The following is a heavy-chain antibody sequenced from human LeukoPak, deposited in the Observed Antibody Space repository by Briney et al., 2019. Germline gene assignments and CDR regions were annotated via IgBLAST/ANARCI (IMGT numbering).Heavy chain of an antibody. D-gene: IGHD3-16*02. J-gene: IGHJ6*03. CDR2: ISVYNGNT. Sequence: ASVKVSCKTSGYTFANFGISWVRQAPGQGLEWMGWISVYNGNTKNAQKFQGRVTMTTDTSTSTASMELRSLSSDDTAVYYCARDFLAYMTTLGGVVEYYMDVWGKGTTVIVSS. CDR3: ARDFLAYMTTLGGVVEYYMDV. CDR1: GYTFANFG. V-gene: IGHV1-18*01.